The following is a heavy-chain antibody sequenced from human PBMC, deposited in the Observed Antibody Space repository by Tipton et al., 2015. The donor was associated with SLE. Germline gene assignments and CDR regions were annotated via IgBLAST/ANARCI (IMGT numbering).Heavy chain of an antibody. D-gene: IGHD4/OR15-4a*01. CDR2: ISFDGSNK. CDR3: AKDRTMVVDAFDI. CDR1: GITFSNYA. Sequence: SLRLSCAASGITFSNYAFQWVRQAPGMGLEWVAAISFDGSNKYYAGSVKGRFTISRDDSKNTLYLQMNSLRAEDTAVYYCAKDRTMVVDAFDIWGQGTMVTVSS. V-gene: IGHV3-30*04. J-gene: IGHJ3*02.